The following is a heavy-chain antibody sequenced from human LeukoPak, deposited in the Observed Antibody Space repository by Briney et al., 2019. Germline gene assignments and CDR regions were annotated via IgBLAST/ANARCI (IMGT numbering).Heavy chain of an antibody. CDR2: IIPIFGTA. CDR1: GYTFTSYY. D-gene: IGHD2-2*01. J-gene: IGHJ5*02. CDR3: ARAGSGYQLLLRWFDP. Sequence: GASVKVSCKASGYTFTSYYMHWVRQAPGQGLEWMGGIIPIFGTANYAQKFQGRVTITADESTSTAYMELSSLRSEDTAVYYCARAGSGYQLLLRWFDPWGQGTLVTVSS. V-gene: IGHV1-69*13.